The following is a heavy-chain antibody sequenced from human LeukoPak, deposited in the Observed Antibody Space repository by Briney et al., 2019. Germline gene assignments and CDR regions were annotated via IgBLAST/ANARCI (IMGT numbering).Heavy chain of an antibody. V-gene: IGHV1-69*05. J-gene: IGHJ3*02. CDR1: GGTFSSYA. Sequence: PVKVSCKASGGTFSSYAISWVRQAPGQGLEWMGGIIPIFGTANYAQKFQGRVTMTRDTSTSTVYMELSSLRSEDTAVYYCARDLPKYSSGWYEKNDAFDIWGQGTMVTVSS. CDR2: IIPIFGTA. D-gene: IGHD6-19*01. CDR3: ARDLPKYSSGWYEKNDAFDI.